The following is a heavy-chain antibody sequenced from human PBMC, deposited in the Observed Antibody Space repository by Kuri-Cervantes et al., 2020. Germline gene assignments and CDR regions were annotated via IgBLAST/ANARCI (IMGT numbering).Heavy chain of an antibody. V-gene: IGHV1-3*01. D-gene: IGHD6-6*01. CDR2: INAGNGNT. CDR3: ARAPAGIAPRPLDY. Sequence: ASVKVSCKASGYTFTSYAMHWVRQAPGQRLEWMGWINAGNGNTKYSQKFQGRVTMTTDTSTGTVYMELRSLTSDDTAVYYCARAPAGIAPRPLDYWGRGTLVTVSS. J-gene: IGHJ4*02. CDR1: GYTFTSYA.